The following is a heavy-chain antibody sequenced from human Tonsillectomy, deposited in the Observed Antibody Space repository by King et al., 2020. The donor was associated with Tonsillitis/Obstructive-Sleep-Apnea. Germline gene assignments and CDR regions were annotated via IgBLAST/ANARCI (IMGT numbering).Heavy chain of an antibody. CDR3: VKGILWFGEEDV. V-gene: IGHV3-23*04. D-gene: IGHD3-10*01. CDR1: GFAVSTKA. J-gene: IGHJ6*03. Sequence: VQLVESGGGLVQPGGSLRLSCEVAGFAVSTKAKSWGRRAPGKGLEGVSSIINTGYSPYYADPVKGRFTISRDNSKNALFLQMNSLRAEDAAIYYCVKGILWFGEEDVWGKGTTVIVSS. CDR2: IINTGYSP.